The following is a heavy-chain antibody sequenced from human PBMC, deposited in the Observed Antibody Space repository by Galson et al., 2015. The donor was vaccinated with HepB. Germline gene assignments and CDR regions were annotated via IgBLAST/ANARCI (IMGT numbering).Heavy chain of an antibody. CDR2: INQDGGAR. V-gene: IGHV3-7*01. Sequence: LRLSCAASGFTFTNYYMGWVRQAPGKGLEWVAYINQDGGARFYVDSVRGRFTISRDNADNLLYLQMNSLRVEDTAVYYCARWSLAFDFWGQGTMPTVSS. CDR3: ARWSLAFDF. J-gene: IGHJ3*01. CDR1: GFTFTNYY.